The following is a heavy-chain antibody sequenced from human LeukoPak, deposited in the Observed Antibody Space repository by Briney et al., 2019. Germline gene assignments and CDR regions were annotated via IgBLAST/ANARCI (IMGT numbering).Heavy chain of an antibody. D-gene: IGHD6-13*01. Sequence: GGSLRLSCAASGFTFSSYAMSWVRQAPGKGLEWVSGISGSDDYTYYADSVKGRFTISRDNSKNTLSLQMNSLRAEDTAVYYCASRIAAAGEYFQHWGQGTLVTVSS. V-gene: IGHV3-23*01. CDR1: GFTFSSYA. J-gene: IGHJ1*01. CDR2: ISGSDDYT. CDR3: ASRIAAAGEYFQH.